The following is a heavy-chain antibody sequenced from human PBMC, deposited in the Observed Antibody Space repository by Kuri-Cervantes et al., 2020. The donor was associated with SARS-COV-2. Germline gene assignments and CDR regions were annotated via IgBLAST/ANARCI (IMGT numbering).Heavy chain of an antibody. J-gene: IGHJ5*02. CDR1: GFTFSSYA. CDR2: IKQDGSEK. D-gene: IGHD3-3*01. Sequence: GESLKISCAASGFTFSSYAMHWVRQAPGKGLEWVANIKQDGSEKYYVDSVKGRFTISRDNAKNSLYLQMNSLRAEDTAVYYCTRPHYDLDPWGQGTLVTVSS. V-gene: IGHV3-7*01. CDR3: TRPHYDLDP.